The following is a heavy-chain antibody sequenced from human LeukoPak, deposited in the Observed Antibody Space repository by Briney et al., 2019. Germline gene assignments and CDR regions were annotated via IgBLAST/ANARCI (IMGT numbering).Heavy chain of an antibody. CDR1: GGSISSSSYY. Sequence: SETLSLTCTVSGGSISSSSYYWGWIRQPPGKGLEWIGSIYYSGSTYYNPSLKSRVTISVDTSKNQFSLKLSSVTAADTAVYYCARYSRGSGWRDYFDYWGQGTLVTVSS. CDR3: ARYSRGSGWRDYFDY. J-gene: IGHJ4*02. D-gene: IGHD6-19*01. CDR2: IYYSGST. V-gene: IGHV4-39*07.